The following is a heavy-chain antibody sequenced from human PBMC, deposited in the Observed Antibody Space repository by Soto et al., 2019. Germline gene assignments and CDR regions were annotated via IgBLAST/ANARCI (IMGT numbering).Heavy chain of an antibody. CDR1: GYSFATYW. CDR3: ARLGYCSGGSCYPDY. CDR2: IYPDDSDA. J-gene: IGHJ4*02. V-gene: IGHV5-51*01. Sequence: GESLNISFKASGYSFATYWIAWVRQMPGKGLEWMGIIYPDDSDARYSPSLQGQVTISADKSISAAYLQWSSLEASDTAIYYCARLGYCSGGSCYPDYWGQGTQVTVSS. D-gene: IGHD2-15*01.